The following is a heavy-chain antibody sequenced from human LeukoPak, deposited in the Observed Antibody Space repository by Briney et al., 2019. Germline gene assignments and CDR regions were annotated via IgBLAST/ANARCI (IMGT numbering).Heavy chain of an antibody. J-gene: IGHJ4*02. V-gene: IGHV3-73*01. CDR1: GFTFSSYE. Sequence: GGSLRLSCAASGFTFSSYEMNWVRQASGKGLEWVGRIRIKANNYATAYAASVQGRFTISRDDSKTTAYLQMNSLKSEDTAVYYCTRHTIAASGTAGDCWGQGTLVTVSS. CDR2: IRIKANNYAT. D-gene: IGHD6-13*01. CDR3: TRHTIAASGTAGDC.